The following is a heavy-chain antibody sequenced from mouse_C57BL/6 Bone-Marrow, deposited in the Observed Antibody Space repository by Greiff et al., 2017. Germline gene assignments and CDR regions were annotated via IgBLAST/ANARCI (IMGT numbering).Heavy chain of an antibody. D-gene: IGHD2-5*01. J-gene: IGHJ2*01. V-gene: IGHV5-4*01. Sequence: EVQLQESGGGLVKPGGSLKLSCAASGFTFSSYAMSWVRQTPEKRLEWVATISDGGSYTYYPDNVKGRFTISRDNAKNNLYLQMSHLKSEDTAMYYCARVNLGFYSNSLDYWGQGTTLTVSS. CDR2: ISDGGSYT. CDR1: GFTFSSYA. CDR3: ARVNLGFYSNSLDY.